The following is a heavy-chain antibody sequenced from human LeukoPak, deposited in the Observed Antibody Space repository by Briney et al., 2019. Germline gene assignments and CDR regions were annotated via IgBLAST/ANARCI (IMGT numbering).Heavy chain of an antibody. Sequence: SVKVSCKASGYTFTDYYMHWLRQAPGQGLEWMGWINRNSGGTNYAQKVQGRVTMTRDTSISTAYMELSRLRSDDTAMYYCARAGDSSNWYSDYWGQGTLVTVSS. CDR3: ARAGDSSNWYSDY. J-gene: IGHJ4*02. V-gene: IGHV1-2*02. CDR1: GYTFTDYY. CDR2: INRNSGGT. D-gene: IGHD3-22*01.